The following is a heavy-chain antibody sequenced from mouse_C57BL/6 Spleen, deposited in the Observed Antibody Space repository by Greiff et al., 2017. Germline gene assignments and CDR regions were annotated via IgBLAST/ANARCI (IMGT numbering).Heavy chain of an antibody. D-gene: IGHD2-5*01. V-gene: IGHV1-50*01. J-gene: IGHJ2*01. CDR2: IDPSDSYT. Sequence: QVQLQQPGAELVKPGASVKLSCKASGYTFTSYWMQWVKQRPGQGLEWIGEIDPSDSYTNYNQKFKGKATLTVDPSSSTAYMQLSSLTSEDSAVYYCARGDYSKGDWGQGTTLTVSS. CDR1: GYTFTSYW. CDR3: ARGDYSKGD.